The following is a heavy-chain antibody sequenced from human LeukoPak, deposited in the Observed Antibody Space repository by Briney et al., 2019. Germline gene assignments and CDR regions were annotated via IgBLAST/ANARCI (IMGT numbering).Heavy chain of an antibody. CDR1: GFTFSSYW. D-gene: IGHD3-10*01. Sequence: GGSLRLSCSASGFTFSSYWMLWVRQAPGKGLEWVANIKQDGSEKYYVDSLKGRFTISRDNAKNSMSLQMNSLRAEDTAVYYCARMDIGLVRDWGQGTLVTVSS. CDR3: ARMDIGLVRD. J-gene: IGHJ4*02. CDR2: IKQDGSEK. V-gene: IGHV3-7*01.